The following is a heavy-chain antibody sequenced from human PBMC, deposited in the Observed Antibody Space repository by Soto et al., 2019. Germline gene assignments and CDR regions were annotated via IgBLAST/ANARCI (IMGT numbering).Heavy chain of an antibody. J-gene: IGHJ1*01. D-gene: IGHD6-13*01. CDR3: AGRIAAAGIAEYFQH. CDR2: IYYSGST. V-gene: IGHV4-39*01. Sequence: SETLSLTCTVSGGSISSSSYYWGWIRQPPGKGLEWIGSIYYSGSTYYNPSLKSRVTISVDTSKNQFSLKLSSVTAADTAVYYCAGRIAAAGIAEYFQHWGQGTLVTVS. CDR1: GGSISSSSYY.